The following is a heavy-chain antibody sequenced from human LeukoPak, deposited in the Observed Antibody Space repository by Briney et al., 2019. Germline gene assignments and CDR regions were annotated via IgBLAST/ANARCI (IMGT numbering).Heavy chain of an antibody. CDR2: ISGSGVST. V-gene: IGHV3-23*01. J-gene: IGHJ4*02. CDR1: GFRFSSYA. D-gene: IGHD1-7*01. CDR3: AKDERNWNYNLASQTYD. Sequence: GGSLRLSCAASGFRFSSYAMSWVRQAPGKGLEWVSAISGSGVSTYYADSVKGRFTVSRDNSKNTLYLQMSSLRAEDTVVYYCAKDERNWNYNLASQTYDWGQGTLVTVSS.